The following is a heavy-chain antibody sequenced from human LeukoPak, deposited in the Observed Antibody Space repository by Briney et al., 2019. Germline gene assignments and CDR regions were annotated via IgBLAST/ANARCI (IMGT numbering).Heavy chain of an antibody. V-gene: IGHV4-39*01. D-gene: IGHD1-26*01. J-gene: IGHJ4*02. CDR3: ASRVGATAYIDY. CDR2: VYHSGST. Sequence: SETLSLTCTVSGGYVSSSDYFWDWIRQPPGKGLEWIGTVYHSGSTYFNPSLKSRVTISIDTSKHQFSLKLSSVAAADTAVYYCASRVGATAYIDYWGQGTLVTVSS. CDR1: GGYVSSSDYF.